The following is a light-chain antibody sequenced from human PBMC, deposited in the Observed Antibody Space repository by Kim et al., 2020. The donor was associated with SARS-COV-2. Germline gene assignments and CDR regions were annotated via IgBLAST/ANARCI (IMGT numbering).Light chain of an antibody. CDR1: SGSIASNY. J-gene: IGLJ2*01. Sequence: KTVTTSGTRSSGSIASNYVQWYQQRPGSAPTTVIYEDNQSPSGVPDRFSGSIDSSSNSASLTISGLKTEDEADYYCQSYDSSNHVVFGGGTQLTIL. CDR3: QSYDSSNHVV. CDR2: EDN. V-gene: IGLV6-57*03.